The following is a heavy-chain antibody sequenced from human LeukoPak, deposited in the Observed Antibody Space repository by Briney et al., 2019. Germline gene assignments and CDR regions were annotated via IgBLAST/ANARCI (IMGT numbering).Heavy chain of an antibody. D-gene: IGHD6-19*01. V-gene: IGHV3-48*01. CDR3: TKARYSNAWDYSDY. CDR1: GFTFSSYS. Sequence: GGSLSLSCAASGFTFSSYSMNWVRQAPGKGLEWVSYISSSSDTIYYADSVKGRFTISRDNSRNTLYLQMNNLSADDTAVYYCTKARYSNAWDYSDYWGQGTLVTVSS. CDR2: ISSSSDTI. J-gene: IGHJ4*02.